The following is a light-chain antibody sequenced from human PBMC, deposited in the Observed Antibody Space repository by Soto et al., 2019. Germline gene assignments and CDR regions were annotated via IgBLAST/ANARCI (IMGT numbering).Light chain of an antibody. CDR1: SSNIGRNY. V-gene: IGLV1-47*01. Sequence: QSVLSQPPSASGTPGQRVTISCSGSSSNIGRNYVYWYQQVPGTAPKLLIFRNNQRPSGVPDRFSGSKSGTSASLAISGLRSEEEAYYFCAAWDYSLSGYWVFGGGTKLTVL. CDR2: RNN. CDR3: AAWDYSLSGYWV. J-gene: IGLJ3*02.